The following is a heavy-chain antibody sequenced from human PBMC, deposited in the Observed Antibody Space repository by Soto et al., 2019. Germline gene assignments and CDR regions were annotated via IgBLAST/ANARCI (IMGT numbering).Heavy chain of an antibody. D-gene: IGHD5-18*01. CDR2: ISYGWST. V-gene: IGHV4-31*03. CDR3: SRGILV. J-gene: IGHJ4*02. Sequence: QVQLQESGPGLVKPSQTLSLTCTVSGGSINSGGYCWSWIRQHPGKGLDWIGCISYGWSTAYNPSLKSRVTISVDTSKNQFSLELTSVTAADTAVYYCSRGILVWGQGALITVSS. CDR1: GGSINSGGYC.